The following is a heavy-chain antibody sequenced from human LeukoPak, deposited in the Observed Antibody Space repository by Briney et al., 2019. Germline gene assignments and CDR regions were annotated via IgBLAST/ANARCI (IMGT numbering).Heavy chain of an antibody. CDR1: GGSISSGGYY. CDR2: IYHSGST. D-gene: IGHD3-3*01. J-gene: IGHJ6*03. CDR3: ARGGPPFGVRYYMDV. Sequence: KPSETLSLTCTVSGGSISSGGYYWSWIRQPPGKGLEWIGYIYHSGSTYYNPSLKSRVTISVDRSKNQFSLKLSSVTAADTAVYYCARGGPPFGVRYYMDVWGKGTTVTVSS. V-gene: IGHV4-30-2*01.